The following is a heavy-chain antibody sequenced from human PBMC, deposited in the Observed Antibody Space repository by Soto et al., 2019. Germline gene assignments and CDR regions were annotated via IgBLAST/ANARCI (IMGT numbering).Heavy chain of an antibody. J-gene: IGHJ4*02. Sequence: QVQLVESGGGVVQPGRSLRLSCAASGFTFSSYAMHWVRQAPGKGLEWVAVISYDGSNKYYADSVKGRFTISRDNSKNTLYLQMNSLRAEDTAVYYCARDHYHYDSSGYYLIDYWGQGTLVTVSS. CDR2: ISYDGSNK. V-gene: IGHV3-30-3*01. D-gene: IGHD3-22*01. CDR1: GFTFSSYA. CDR3: ARDHYHYDSSGYYLIDY.